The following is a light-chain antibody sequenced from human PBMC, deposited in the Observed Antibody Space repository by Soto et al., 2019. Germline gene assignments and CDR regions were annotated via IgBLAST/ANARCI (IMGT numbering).Light chain of an antibody. CDR2: DVT. CDR1: SSDVGGCHC. Sequence: QSALTQPASVSGSPGQSITISCTGTSSDVGGCHCVSWYQQHPGKAPKLMIYDVTNRPSGVSTRFSGSKSGNMASLTISGLQAEDEADYYCSSYTRSSTVVFGGGTKLTVL. CDR3: SSYTRSSTVV. J-gene: IGLJ2*01. V-gene: IGLV2-14*01.